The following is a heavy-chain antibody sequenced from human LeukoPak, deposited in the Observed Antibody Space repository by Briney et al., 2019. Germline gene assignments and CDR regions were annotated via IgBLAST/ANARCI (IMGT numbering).Heavy chain of an antibody. CDR3: ASSFFMGWFDAFDI. V-gene: IGHV4-39*07. Sequence: SETLSLTCTVSGGSISSSSYYWGWIRQPPGKGLEWIGSIYYSGSTYYNPSLKSRVTISVDTSKNQFSLKLSSVTAADTAVYYCASSFFMGWFDAFDIWGQGTMVTVSS. CDR1: GGSISSSSYY. CDR2: IYYSGST. D-gene: IGHD3-3*01. J-gene: IGHJ3*02.